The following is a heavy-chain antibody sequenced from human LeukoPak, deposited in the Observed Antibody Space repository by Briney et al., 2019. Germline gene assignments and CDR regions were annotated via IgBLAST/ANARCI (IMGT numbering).Heavy chain of an antibody. J-gene: IGHJ4*02. D-gene: IGHD3-22*01. CDR1: GFTFSGYG. CDR2: ISSNGGST. V-gene: IGHV3-64*04. Sequence: GGSLRLSCSASGFTFSGYGMHWVRQAPGKGLEHVSTISSNGGSTYYADSVKGRLTISRDNSKNTLFLQMNSLRDEDTAVYYCARDSYGSSGYYYVSDYWGQGTLVTVSS. CDR3: ARDSYGSSGYYYVSDY.